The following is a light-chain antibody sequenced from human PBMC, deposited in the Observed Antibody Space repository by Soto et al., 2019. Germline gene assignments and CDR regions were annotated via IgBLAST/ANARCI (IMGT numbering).Light chain of an antibody. CDR2: DIS. CDR3: QQYVSWT. V-gene: IGKV3-11*01. Sequence: EIVLTQFPATLSLSPGERATLSCRASQSVSSYLAWYQQKPGQAPRLLIYDISNRATGIPARFIGSGSGTDFTLTISRLEPEDSAIYYCQQYVSWTFGQGTKVEIK. J-gene: IGKJ1*01. CDR1: QSVSSY.